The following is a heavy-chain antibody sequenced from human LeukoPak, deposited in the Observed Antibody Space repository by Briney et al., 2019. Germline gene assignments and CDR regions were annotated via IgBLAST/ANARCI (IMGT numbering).Heavy chain of an antibody. CDR1: GGSISNGGYY. J-gene: IGHJ4*02. CDR2: IYYSGST. D-gene: IGHD1-26*01. V-gene: IGHV4-30-2*01. CDR3: ARTSGSYGD. Sequence: SETLSLTCTVSGGSISNGGYYWSWIRQPPGKGLEWIGYIYYSGSTYYNPSLRSRVTISVDRSKNQFSLRLSSVTAADTAVYYCARTSGSYGDWGQGTLVTVSS.